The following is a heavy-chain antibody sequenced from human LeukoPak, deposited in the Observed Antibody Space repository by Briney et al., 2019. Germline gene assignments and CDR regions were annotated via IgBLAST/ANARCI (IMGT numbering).Heavy chain of an antibody. CDR2: IYSGGSS. D-gene: IGHD2-21*02. J-gene: IGHJ3*01. Sequence: SGGSLRLSCAASGFTVSSNYMSWVRQAPGKGLEWVSVIYSGGSSYYADSVKGRSTISRDNSKNTLYLQMSSLRAEDTALYFCAKGRVVTATYSALDFWGQGTMVTVSS. CDR3: AKGRVVTATYSALDF. V-gene: IGHV3-53*05. CDR1: GFTVSSNY.